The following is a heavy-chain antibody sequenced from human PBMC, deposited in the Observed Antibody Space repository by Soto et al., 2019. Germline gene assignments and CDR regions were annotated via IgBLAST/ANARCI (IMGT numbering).Heavy chain of an antibody. J-gene: IGHJ5*01. CDR2: IYYSGNT. V-gene: IGHV4-39*01. Sequence: PSETLSLTCSVSGPSISDSTYYWGWIRQPPGRGLEWIGSIYYSGNTYYNPSLKSRVTISVHPSQNQFSLKVRSVPAADTAVSYCARYFRRNYGDSGGFDSWGQGTLVTVSS. CDR3: ARYFRRNYGDSGGFDS. CDR1: GPSISDSTYY. D-gene: IGHD4-17*01.